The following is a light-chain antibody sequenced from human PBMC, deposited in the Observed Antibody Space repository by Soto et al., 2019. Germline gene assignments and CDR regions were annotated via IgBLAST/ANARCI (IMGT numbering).Light chain of an antibody. CDR3: GHNNRYPWT. CDR1: QDISDF. V-gene: IGKV1-17*03. J-gene: IGKJ1*01. Sequence: DIQMPQSPSAMAASVGDRVTINCRASQDISDFLAWFQQKPREVPKLLIYAASSLESGVPSRFSGSGSGTEFNLTISSLQTEDFENYYCGHNNRYPWTFGQGTKVEIK. CDR2: AAS.